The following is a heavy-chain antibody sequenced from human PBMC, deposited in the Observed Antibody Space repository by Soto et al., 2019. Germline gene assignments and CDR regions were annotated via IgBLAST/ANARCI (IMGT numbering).Heavy chain of an antibody. J-gene: IGHJ4*02. V-gene: IGHV3-30*18. CDR1: GFTFSSYG. Sequence: SGGSLRLSCAASGFTFSSYGMHWVRRAPGKGLEWVAVISYDGSNKYYADSVKGRFTIYRDNSKNTLYLQMNSLRAEDTAVYYCAKALLWFGELSPIEYWGQGTLVTVSS. D-gene: IGHD3-10*01. CDR2: ISYDGSNK. CDR3: AKALLWFGELSPIEY.